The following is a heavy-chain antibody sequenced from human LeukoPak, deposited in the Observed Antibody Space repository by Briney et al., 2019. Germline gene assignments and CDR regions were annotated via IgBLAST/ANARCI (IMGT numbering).Heavy chain of an antibody. CDR3: ARRGTGHGMDV. CDR1: GFSFSTQR. CDR2: INIDERIT. Sequence: AGSLRLSCAASGFSFSTQRMHWVRQAPGKGLVWVSYINIDERITGYADSVKGRFTISRDNAKNTLYLQMNSLRAEDTAIYYCARRGTGHGMDVWGQGTTVIVSS. J-gene: IGHJ6*02. D-gene: IGHD1-1*01. V-gene: IGHV3-74*01.